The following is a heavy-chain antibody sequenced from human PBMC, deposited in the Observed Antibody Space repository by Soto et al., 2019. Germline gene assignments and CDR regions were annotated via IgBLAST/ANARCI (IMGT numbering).Heavy chain of an antibody. J-gene: IGHJ4*02. V-gene: IGHV4-30-2*01. CDR2: IYHSGST. D-gene: IGHD5-12*01. Sequence: QLQLQESGSGLVKPSQTLSLTCAVSGGSISSGGYSWSWIRQPPGKGLEWIGYIYHSGSTYYNPSLMSRVTISVDMSQNQFSVKLRSVTAADTAVYYCASVARRDGYKIRGFEYLVQGTLVTVSS. CDR1: GGSISSGGYS. CDR3: ASVARRDGYKIRGFEY.